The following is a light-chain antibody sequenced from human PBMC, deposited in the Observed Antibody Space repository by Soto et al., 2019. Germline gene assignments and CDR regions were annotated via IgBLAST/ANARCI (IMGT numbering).Light chain of an antibody. Sequence: QSALTQPASVSGSPGQSITISCTGTSSDVGAYDYVSWYQQHPDKAPKLMIYEVSNRPSGVSNRFSGSKSVNTATLTISGLQAEYEADYYCSSYTSSSIRVFGTGTKVTVL. CDR2: EVS. CDR3: SSYTSSSIRV. J-gene: IGLJ1*01. V-gene: IGLV2-14*03. CDR1: SSDVGAYDY.